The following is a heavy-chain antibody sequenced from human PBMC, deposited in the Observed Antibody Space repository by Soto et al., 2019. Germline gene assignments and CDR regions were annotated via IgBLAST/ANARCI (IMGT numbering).Heavy chain of an antibody. CDR3: ARWWRPQLCDAFDL. CDR2: IRNKPNSNTT. V-gene: IGHV3-72*01. D-gene: IGHD2-15*01. J-gene: IGHJ3*01. CDR1: GFTFSDHY. Sequence: EVQLVESGGGLVQPGGTLRLSCVASGFTFSDHYMDWVRQAPGEGLEWVGRIRNKPNSNTTEYAASVKGRFTISRADSENSLYLQMNRLKTEDTAVYYCARWWRPQLCDAFDLWGQGTKVTVSS.